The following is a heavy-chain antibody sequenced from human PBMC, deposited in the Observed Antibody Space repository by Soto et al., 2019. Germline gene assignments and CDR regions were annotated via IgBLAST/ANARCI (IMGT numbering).Heavy chain of an antibody. CDR3: ARGGIFRGVLDY. V-gene: IGHV3-23*01. D-gene: IGHD3-10*01. CDR1: GFTFSSHA. CDR2: ISESGGNT. J-gene: IGHJ4*02. Sequence: GGSLRLSCGASGFTFSSHAMSWVRQAPGKGLEWVSGISESGGNTDYADSVKGRFAISRDNSKNTLSLQMRSLREEDTAVSFCARGGIFRGVLDYWGQGTLVTVSS.